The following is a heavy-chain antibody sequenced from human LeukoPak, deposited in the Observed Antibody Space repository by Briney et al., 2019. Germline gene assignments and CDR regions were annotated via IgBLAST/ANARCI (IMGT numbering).Heavy chain of an antibody. J-gene: IGHJ3*02. D-gene: IGHD6-25*01. CDR2: IHYSGST. Sequence: SETLSLTCTVSGGSISSYYWSWIRQPPGKGLEWIGYIHYSGSTSYNPSLKSRVTISVDTSKSQFSLKLSSVTAADTAVYYCAREVAAAFDIWGQGTMVTVSS. V-gene: IGHV4-59*01. CDR1: GGSISSYY. CDR3: AREVAAAFDI.